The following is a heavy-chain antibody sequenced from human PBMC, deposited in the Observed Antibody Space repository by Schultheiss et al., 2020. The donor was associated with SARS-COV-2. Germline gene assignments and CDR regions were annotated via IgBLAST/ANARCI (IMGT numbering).Heavy chain of an antibody. CDR3: ARIGFYGTVDY. CDR2: IDWDDDK. D-gene: IGHD4-17*01. J-gene: IGHJ4*02. V-gene: IGHV2-70*18. Sequence: TLSLTCTVSGGSISSYYWSWIRQPPGKALEWLALIDWDDDKYYSTSLKTRLTISKDTSKNQVVLTMTNMDPVDTATYYCARIGFYGTVDYWGQGTLVTVSS. CDR1: GGSISSYYW.